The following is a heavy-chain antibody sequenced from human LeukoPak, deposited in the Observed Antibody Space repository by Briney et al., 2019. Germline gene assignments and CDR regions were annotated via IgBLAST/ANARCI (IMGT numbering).Heavy chain of an antibody. CDR3: ARSRNVRTFDY. CDR1: GFTFSSYG. CDR2: IRHDGTNQ. V-gene: IGHV3-30*02. J-gene: IGHJ4*02. Sequence: GGSLRLSCAASGFTFSSYGIHWVRQAPGKGLEWATFIRHDGTNQHYGDSVKGRFTISRDNLKNTVFLQMNRVRAEDTAVYFCARSRNVRTFDYWGQGTLVAVSS.